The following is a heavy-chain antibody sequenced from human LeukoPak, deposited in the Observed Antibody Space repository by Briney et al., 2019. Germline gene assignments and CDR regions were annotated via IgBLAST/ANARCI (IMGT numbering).Heavy chain of an antibody. CDR3: ARASYYDSSGDFDY. CDR1: GFTFSSYG. J-gene: IGHJ4*02. D-gene: IGHD3-22*01. V-gene: IGHV3-33*01. CDR2: IWYDGSNK. Sequence: PGRSLRLSCAASGFTFSSYGMHWVRQAPGKGLEWVAVIWYDGSNKYYADSVKGRFTISRDNSKNTLYLQMNSLGAEDTAVYYCARASYYDSSGDFDYWGQGTLVTVSS.